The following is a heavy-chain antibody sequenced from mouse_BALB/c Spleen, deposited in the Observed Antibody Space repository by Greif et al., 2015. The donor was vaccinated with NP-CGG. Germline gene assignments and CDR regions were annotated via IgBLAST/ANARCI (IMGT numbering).Heavy chain of an antibody. CDR2: ISSGSSTI. CDR1: GFTFSSFG. CDR3: ARSGTTVGYYSDY. V-gene: IGHV5-17*02. D-gene: IGHD1-1*01. Sequence: DVHLVESGGGLVQPGGSRKLSCAASGFTFSSFGMHWVRQAPEKGLEWVAYISSGSSTIYYADTVKGRFTISRDNPKNTLFLQMTSLRSEDTAMYYCARSGTTVGYYSDYWGQGTTLTVSS. J-gene: IGHJ2*01.